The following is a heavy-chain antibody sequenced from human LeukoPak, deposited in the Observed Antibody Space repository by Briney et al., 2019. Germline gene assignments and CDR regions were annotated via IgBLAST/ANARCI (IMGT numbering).Heavy chain of an antibody. CDR2: ISYDGSNK. V-gene: IGHV3-30-3*01. CDR3: ARGEAVAGTGDDY. Sequence: GGSLRLSCAASGFTFSSYAMHWVRQAPGKGLEWVAVISYDGSNKYYADSVKGRFTISRDNSKNTLYLQMNSLRAEDTAVYYCARGEAVAGTGDDYWGQGTLVTVSS. J-gene: IGHJ4*02. D-gene: IGHD6-19*01. CDR1: GFTFSSYA.